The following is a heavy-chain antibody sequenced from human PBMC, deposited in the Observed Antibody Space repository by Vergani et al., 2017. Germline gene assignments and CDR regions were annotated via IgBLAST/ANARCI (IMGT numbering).Heavy chain of an antibody. V-gene: IGHV3-11*04. CDR3: ARGTGVVPAAMSRGPYYFDY. Sequence: QVQLVESGGGLVKPGGSLRLSCAASGFTFSDYYMSWIRQAPGKGLEWVSYISSSSSTIYYADSVKGRFTISRDNAKNSLYLQMNSLRAEDTAVYYCARGTGVVPAAMSRGPYYFDYWGQGTLVTVSS. CDR1: GFTFSDYY. J-gene: IGHJ4*02. CDR2: ISSSSSTI. D-gene: IGHD2-2*01.